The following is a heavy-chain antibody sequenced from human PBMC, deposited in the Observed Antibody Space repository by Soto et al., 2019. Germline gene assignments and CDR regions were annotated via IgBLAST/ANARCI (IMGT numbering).Heavy chain of an antibody. CDR3: ARDHGACSGGSCPPDYYYGMDV. Sequence: QVQLVQSGAEVKKPGASVKVSCKASGYTFTSYYMHWVRQAPGQGLEWMGIINPSGGSTSYAQKCQGRVTMTRDTSTSTVYMELSSLRSEDTAVYYCARDHGACSGGSCPPDYYYGMDVWGQGTTVTVSS. CDR1: GYTFTSYY. CDR2: INPSGGST. J-gene: IGHJ6*02. D-gene: IGHD2-15*01. V-gene: IGHV1-46*01.